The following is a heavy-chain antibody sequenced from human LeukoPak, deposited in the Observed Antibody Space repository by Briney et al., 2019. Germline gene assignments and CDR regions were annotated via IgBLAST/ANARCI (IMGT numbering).Heavy chain of an antibody. J-gene: IGHJ4*02. CDR1: GFTFSSYA. Sequence: GGSLRLSCAASGFTFSSYAMSWVRQAPGKGLEWVSAISGSGGSTYYADSVKGRFTISRDKSKNTLYLQMNSLRAEDTAVYYCAKEGGDVLLWFGELLPRIYFDYWGQGTLVTVSS. V-gene: IGHV3-23*01. D-gene: IGHD3-10*01. CDR2: ISGSGGST. CDR3: AKEGGDVLLWFGELLPRIYFDY.